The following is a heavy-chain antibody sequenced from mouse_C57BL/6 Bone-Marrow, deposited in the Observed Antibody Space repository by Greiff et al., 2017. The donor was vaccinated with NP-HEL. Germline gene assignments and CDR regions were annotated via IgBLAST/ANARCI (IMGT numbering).Heavy chain of an antibody. V-gene: IGHV1-64*01. J-gene: IGHJ3*01. D-gene: IGHD1-1*01. Sequence: VQLQQPGAELVKPGASVKLSCKASGYTFTSYWMHWVKQRPGQGLEWIGMIHPNSGSTNYNEKFKSKATLTVDKSSSTAYMQLSSLTSEDSAVYYCVRCYYGSSRCDYWGQGTLVTVSA. CDR2: IHPNSGST. CDR3: VRCYYGSSRCDY. CDR1: GYTFTSYW.